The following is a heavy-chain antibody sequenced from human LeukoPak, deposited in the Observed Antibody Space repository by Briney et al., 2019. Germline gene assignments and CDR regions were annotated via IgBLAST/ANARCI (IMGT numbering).Heavy chain of an antibody. CDR1: GFTFGSYS. D-gene: IGHD3-10*01. J-gene: IGHJ3*02. CDR2: ISSSSSYI. V-gene: IGHV3-21*01. CDR3: ARDGRGAFDI. Sequence: PGGSLRLSCAASGFTFGSYSMNWVRQAPGKGLEWVSSISSSSSYIYYADSVKGRFTISRDNAKNSLYLQMNSLRAEDTAVYYCARDGRGAFDIWGQGTMVTVSS.